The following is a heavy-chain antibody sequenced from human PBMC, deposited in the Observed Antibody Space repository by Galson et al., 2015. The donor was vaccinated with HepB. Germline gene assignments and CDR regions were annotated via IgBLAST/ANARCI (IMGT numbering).Heavy chain of an antibody. CDR2: INSDGSST. D-gene: IGHD1-26*01. V-gene: IGHV3-74*01. Sequence: SLRLSCAASGFTFSSYWMHWVRQAPGKGLVWVSRINSDGSSTSYADPVKGRFTISRDNAKNTLYLQVNSLRAEDTAVYYCAGESIVGAAMDAFDIWGQGTMVTVSS. CDR1: GFTFSSYW. CDR3: AGESIVGAAMDAFDI. J-gene: IGHJ3*02.